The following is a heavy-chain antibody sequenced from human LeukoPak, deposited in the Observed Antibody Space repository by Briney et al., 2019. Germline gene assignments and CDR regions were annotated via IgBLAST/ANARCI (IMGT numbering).Heavy chain of an antibody. Sequence: SETLSLTCTVSGGSISSSSYYWGWIRQPPGKGLEWIGSIYYSGSTYYNPSLKSRVTISVDTSKSQFSLKLSSVTAADTAVYYCARSEGVVDSLDYWGQGTLVTVSS. CDR1: GGSISSSSYY. D-gene: IGHD3-16*02. CDR2: IYYSGST. V-gene: IGHV4-39*07. CDR3: ARSEGVVDSLDY. J-gene: IGHJ4*02.